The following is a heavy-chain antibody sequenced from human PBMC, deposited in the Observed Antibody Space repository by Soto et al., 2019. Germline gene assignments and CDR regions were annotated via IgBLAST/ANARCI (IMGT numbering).Heavy chain of an antibody. D-gene: IGHD3-10*01. J-gene: IGHJ4*02. CDR2: ISGSGGST. Sequence: PGGSLRLSCAASGFTFSSYAMSWVRQAPGKGLEWVSAISGSGGSTYYADSVKGRFTISRDNSKNTLYLQMNSLRAEDTAVYYCAKPHQQVWFGEFFLDYWGQGTLVTVSS. V-gene: IGHV3-23*01. CDR3: AKPHQQVWFGEFFLDY. CDR1: GFTFSSYA.